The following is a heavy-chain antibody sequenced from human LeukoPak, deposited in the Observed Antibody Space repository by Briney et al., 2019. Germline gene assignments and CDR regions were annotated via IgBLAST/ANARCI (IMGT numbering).Heavy chain of an antibody. D-gene: IGHD6-13*01. V-gene: IGHV3-74*03. Sequence: GGSLRLFCAASGFTLSRYWEQWVRQAPGKGLMWVSRISPDGSTTLYADSVKGRFTISRDNAKNTLYLQVNSLRAEDTAVYYCAREKYSSSFIDYWGQGTLVTVSS. CDR2: ISPDGSTT. J-gene: IGHJ4*02. CDR3: AREKYSSSFIDY. CDR1: GFTLSRYW.